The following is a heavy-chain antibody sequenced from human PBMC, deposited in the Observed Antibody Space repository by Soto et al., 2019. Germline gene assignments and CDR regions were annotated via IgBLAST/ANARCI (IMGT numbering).Heavy chain of an antibody. CDR3: ARDVGGEAFVAT. CDR1: GFTFSDYG. J-gene: IGHJ5*02. D-gene: IGHD1-26*01. V-gene: IGHV3-23*01. CDR2: ISGGAEKT. Sequence: EVQLLESGGGLVRPGGSLRLSCIASGFTFSDYGMSWVRQAPGKGLEWVSTISGGAEKTHYADSVNGRFTITRDNSTNIQYLQISGLRAEYTALYYCARDVGGEAFVATWGQGAVVTVSP.